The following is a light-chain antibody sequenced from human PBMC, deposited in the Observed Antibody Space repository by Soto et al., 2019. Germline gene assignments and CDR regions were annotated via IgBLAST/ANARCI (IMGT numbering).Light chain of an antibody. CDR3: QQYNNWPPIT. Sequence: EIVLTQSPGTLSLSPLERATLSCMASQSVSSSYLAWYQQKPARAPRLLIYGASSRATGTPDRFSGSGSGTEFTLTISSLQSEDFAVYYCQQYNNWPPITFGQGTRLEIK. J-gene: IGKJ5*01. CDR2: GAS. CDR1: QSVSSSY. V-gene: IGKV3-20*01.